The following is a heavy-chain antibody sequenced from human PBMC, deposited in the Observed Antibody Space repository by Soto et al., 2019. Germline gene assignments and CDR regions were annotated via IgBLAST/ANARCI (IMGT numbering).Heavy chain of an antibody. CDR1: GGSISSSSYY. V-gene: IGHV4-39*01. D-gene: IGHD6-6*01. J-gene: IGHJ6*03. CDR3: ARGSYSSSPKGYYYYYMDV. Sequence: SETLSLTCTVSGGSISSSSYYWGWIRQPPGKGLEWIGSIYYSGSTYYNPSLKSRVTISVDTSKNQFSLKLSSVTAADTAVYYCARGSYSSSPKGYYYYYMDVWGKGTTVTVSS. CDR2: IYYSGST.